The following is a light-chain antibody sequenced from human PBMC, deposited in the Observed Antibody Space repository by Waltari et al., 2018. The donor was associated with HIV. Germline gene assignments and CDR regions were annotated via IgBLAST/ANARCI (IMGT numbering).Light chain of an antibody. CDR1: QNIKNN. Sequence: EIVMTQSPATLSASPGERATLSCRASQNIKNNLAWYQQKPGQAPRLLIHCASTTDTGISARFSGSGSGTEFSLTIGSLQSEDFAVYYCQQYHNWPFTFGPGTRVEMK. CDR2: CAS. CDR3: QQYHNWPFT. V-gene: IGKV3-15*01. J-gene: IGKJ3*01.